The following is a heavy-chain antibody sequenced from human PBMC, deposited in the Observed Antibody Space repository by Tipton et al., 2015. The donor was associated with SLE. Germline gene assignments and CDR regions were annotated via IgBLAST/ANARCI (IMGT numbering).Heavy chain of an antibody. CDR3: ARSPVDYWNGYSA. V-gene: IGHV3-53*01. J-gene: IGHJ4*02. CDR1: GFTVSSNY. Sequence: QLVQSGGGLIQPGGSLRLSCAASGFTVSSNYMSWVRQAPGKGLEWVSVIYSGGSTYYADSVQGRFTISRDNSKNTLYLQMNSLRAEDTAVYYCARSPVDYWNGYSAWGQGTLVAVSS. D-gene: IGHD3-3*01. CDR2: IYSGGST.